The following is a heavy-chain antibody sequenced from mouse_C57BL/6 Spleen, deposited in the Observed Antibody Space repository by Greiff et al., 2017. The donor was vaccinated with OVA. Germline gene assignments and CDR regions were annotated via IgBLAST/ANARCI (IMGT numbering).Heavy chain of an antibody. D-gene: IGHD1-1*01. V-gene: IGHV14-4*01. CDR2: IDTENGDT. CDR1: GFNIKDDY. J-gene: IGHJ4*01. CDR3: TTLYYGSSYGYAIDY. Sequence: DVQLQESGAELVRPGASVKLSCTASGFNIKDDYMHWVKQRPEQGLEWIGWIDTENGDTEYASKFQGKATITADTSSNTAYLQLSSLTSEDTAVYYCTTLYYGSSYGYAIDYWGQGTSVTVSS.